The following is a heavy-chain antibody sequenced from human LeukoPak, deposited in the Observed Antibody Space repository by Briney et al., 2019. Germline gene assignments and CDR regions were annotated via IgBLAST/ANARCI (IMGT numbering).Heavy chain of an antibody. D-gene: IGHD2-15*01. CDR3: ARTPKALDAFDT. V-gene: IGHV1-2*02. CDR2: INPNSGGT. J-gene: IGHJ3*02. Sequence: ASVKVSCMASGYTFTGYYMHWVRQAPGQGLEWMGWINPNSGGTNYAQKFQGRVTMTRDTSISTAYMELSRLRSDDTAVYYCARTPKALDAFDTWGQGTMVTVSS. CDR1: GYTFTGYY.